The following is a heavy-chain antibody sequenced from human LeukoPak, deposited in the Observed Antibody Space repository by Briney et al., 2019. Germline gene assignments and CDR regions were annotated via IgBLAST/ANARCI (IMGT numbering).Heavy chain of an antibody. CDR2: IIPILGIA. J-gene: IGHJ6*02. CDR3: ARDLEVSNWDTVVVPAAINYYYYGMDV. V-gene: IGHV1-69*04. CDR1: GGTFSSYT. D-gene: IGHD2-2*01. Sequence: SVKVSCKASGGTFSSYTISWVRQAPGQGLEWMGRIIPILGIANYAQKFQGRVTITADKSTSTAYMELSSLRSEDTAVYYCARDLEVSNWDTVVVPAAINYYYYGMDVWGQGTTVTVSS.